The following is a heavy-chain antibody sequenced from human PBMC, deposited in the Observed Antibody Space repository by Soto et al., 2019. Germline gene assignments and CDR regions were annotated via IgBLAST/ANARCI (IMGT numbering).Heavy chain of an antibody. CDR2: INAGNGNT. Sequence: QVQLVQSGAEEKKPGASVKVSCKTSGYTFTSYGIYWVRQAPGQRLEWMGWINAGNGNTKYSQKFQGRVTITRDTSASTAYMELSSLRSEDTAVYYCARRPGGWLHYVDYWGQGTLVTVSS. CDR3: ARRPGGWLHYVDY. V-gene: IGHV1-3*05. D-gene: IGHD6-19*01. CDR1: GYTFTSYG. J-gene: IGHJ4*02.